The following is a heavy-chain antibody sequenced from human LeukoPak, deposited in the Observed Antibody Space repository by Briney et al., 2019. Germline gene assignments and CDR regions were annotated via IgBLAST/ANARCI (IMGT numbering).Heavy chain of an antibody. V-gene: IGHV3-7*01. CDR1: GFTFSGSW. CDR3: ARELSWSGRDY. D-gene: IGHD3-3*01. J-gene: IGHJ4*02. Sequence: GGSLRLSCAASGFTFSGSWMSWVRQAPGKWLKCVANINQDGSAKNYLYSVKGRFTISIDRGKNSLYLQMNSLRDEDTAVYYCARELSWSGRDYWGPGTLVTVSS. CDR2: INQDGSAK.